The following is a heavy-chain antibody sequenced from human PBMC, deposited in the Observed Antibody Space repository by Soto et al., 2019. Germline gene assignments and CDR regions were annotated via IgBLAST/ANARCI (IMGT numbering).Heavy chain of an antibody. J-gene: IGHJ4*02. CDR2: IWYDGSNK. CDR3: ARDLMGVRGYFDY. D-gene: IGHD2-8*01. CDR1: GFTFSSYG. V-gene: IGHV3-33*01. Sequence: GGSLRLSCAASGFTFSSYGMHWVRQAPGKGLEWVAVIWYDGSNKYYADSVKGRFTISRDNSKNTLYLQMNSLRAEDTAVYYCARDLMGVRGYFDYWGQGTLVTVSS.